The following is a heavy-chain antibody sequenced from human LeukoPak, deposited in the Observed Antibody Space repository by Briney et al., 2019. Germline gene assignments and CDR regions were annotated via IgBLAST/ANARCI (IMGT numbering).Heavy chain of an antibody. J-gene: IGHJ4*02. Sequence: SETLSLNCTVSGGSISSYYWSWIRQPPGKGLEWIGYIYYSGSTNYNPSLKSRVTISVDTSKNQFSLKLSSVTAADTAVYYCARSYGSSWYSLAFDYWGQGTLVTVSS. CDR3: ARSYGSSWYSLAFDY. D-gene: IGHD6-13*01. V-gene: IGHV4-59*01. CDR2: IYYSGST. CDR1: GGSISSYY.